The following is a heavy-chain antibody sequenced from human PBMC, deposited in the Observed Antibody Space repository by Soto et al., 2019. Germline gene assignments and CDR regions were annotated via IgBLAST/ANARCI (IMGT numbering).Heavy chain of an antibody. V-gene: IGHV4-4*07. J-gene: IGHJ5*02. Sequence: PSETLSLTCTVSGGSMSSYYWTWIRQPAGKGLEWIGRVYSSEGTHYNPSLKSRVTISLDTSTYQFSLRLLSVTDADTAGYYCASSKRFSDWFAPWGQGTLVTVSS. CDR3: ASSKRFSDWFAP. D-gene: IGHD3-3*01. CDR1: GGSMSSYY. CDR2: VYSSEGT.